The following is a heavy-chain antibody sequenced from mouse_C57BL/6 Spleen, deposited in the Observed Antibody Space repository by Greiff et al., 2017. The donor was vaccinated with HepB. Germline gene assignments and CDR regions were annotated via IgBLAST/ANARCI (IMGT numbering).Heavy chain of an antibody. CDR2: INPNNGGT. Sequence: EVQLQESGPELVKPGASVKIPCKASGYTFTDYNMDWVKQSHGKSLEWIGDINPNNGGTNYNQKFKGKATLTVDKSSSTAYMELRSLTSEDTAVYYCARVAQATYYFDYWGQGTTLTVSS. V-gene: IGHV1-18*01. D-gene: IGHD3-2*02. CDR3: ARVAQATYYFDY. J-gene: IGHJ2*01. CDR1: GYTFTDYN.